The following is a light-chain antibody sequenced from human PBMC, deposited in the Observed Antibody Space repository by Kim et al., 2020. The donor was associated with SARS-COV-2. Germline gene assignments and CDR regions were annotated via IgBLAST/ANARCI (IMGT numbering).Light chain of an antibody. J-gene: IGLJ2*01. V-gene: IGLV7-46*01. CDR3: LLSYSGLVF. CDR2: DST. CDR1: TGAVTSGHY. Sequence: QAVVTQEPSLTVSPGVTVTLTCASSTGAVTSGHYASWFQHKPGQAPRTLIYDSTHKHSWTPARFSGSLLGGSAALTLSGAQPEDEADYYCLLSYSGLVFFGGGTQLTVL.